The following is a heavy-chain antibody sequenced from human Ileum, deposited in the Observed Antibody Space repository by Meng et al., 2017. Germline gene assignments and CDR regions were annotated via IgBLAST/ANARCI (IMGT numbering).Heavy chain of an antibody. CDR3: ARDCSGGGCFDP. D-gene: IGHD2-15*01. CDR1: GGAFSSSA. V-gene: IGHV1-69*10. J-gene: IGHJ5*02. Sequence: QVQLVQSGAEVKYPGSSVTVSCKASGGAFSSSAIGWLRQAPGRRLEWMGGIIPILNASTYAQNFKGRVTLSADMATTTVYMELSSLTSDDTAVYFCARDCSGGGCFDPWGQGTLVTVSS. CDR2: IIPILNAS.